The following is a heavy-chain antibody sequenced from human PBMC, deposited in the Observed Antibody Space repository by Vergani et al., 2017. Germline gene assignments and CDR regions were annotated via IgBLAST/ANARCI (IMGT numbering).Heavy chain of an antibody. D-gene: IGHD4/OR15-4a*01. CDR3: ARDLQLTEYYYGMDV. Sequence: QVQLQQWGAGLLKPSETLSLTCAVYGGSFSGYYWSWIRQPPGKGLEWIGEINHSGSTNYNPSLKSRVTISLDTSKNQFSLKLSSVTAADTAVYYCARDLQLTEYYYGMDVWGQGTTVIVSS. V-gene: IGHV4-34*01. CDR2: INHSGST. J-gene: IGHJ6*02. CDR1: GGSFSGYY.